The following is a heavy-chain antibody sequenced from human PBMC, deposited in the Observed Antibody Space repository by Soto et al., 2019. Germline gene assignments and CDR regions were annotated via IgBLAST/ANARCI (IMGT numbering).Heavy chain of an antibody. J-gene: IGHJ6*02. CDR3: ARGWWEREGYVMDV. CDR2: IYYSEST. D-gene: IGHD1-26*01. CDR1: GCSISSYY. Sequence: SDPLSPTSTPSGCSISSYYWTWFRQPPGKELQYIGYIYYSESTNYNPSLKSRVTISDDTSTNQFSLTLSSVTAADTAVYYCARGWWEREGYVMDVWGRGTTVT. V-gene: IGHV4-59*08.